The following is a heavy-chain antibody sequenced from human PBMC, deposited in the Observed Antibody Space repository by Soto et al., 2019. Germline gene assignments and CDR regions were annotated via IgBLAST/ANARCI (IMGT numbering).Heavy chain of an antibody. D-gene: IGHD2-2*02. V-gene: IGHV1-2*02. J-gene: IGHJ6*02. Sequence: ASVQVSCKASGYTFSGYYIHWLRQAPGQRLEWMGWINPNSGGSNYAQKFQGRVTVTRDTPTSTAYMELSRLTTDDTAVYYCARSLTEGYCTITGCYTRPLYGMDVWGQGTTVTVSS. CDR3: ARSLTEGYCTITGCYTRPLYGMDV. CDR2: INPNSGGS. CDR1: GYTFSGYY.